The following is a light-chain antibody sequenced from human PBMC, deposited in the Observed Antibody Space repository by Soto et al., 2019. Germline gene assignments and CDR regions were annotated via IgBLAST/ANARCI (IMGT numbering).Light chain of an antibody. Sequence: EVVISQSQATLSVSPGERATLSCKASQSVSSTYLAWYQQKPGQAPRLLIYGASSRATGIPDRFSGSGSGTDFTLTISRLEPEDFAVYYCQQYDNSAITFGQGTRLEIK. CDR1: QSVSSTY. CDR3: QQYDNSAIT. CDR2: GAS. V-gene: IGKV3-20*01. J-gene: IGKJ5*01.